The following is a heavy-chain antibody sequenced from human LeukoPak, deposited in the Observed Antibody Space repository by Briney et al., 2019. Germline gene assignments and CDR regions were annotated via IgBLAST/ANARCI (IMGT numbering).Heavy chain of an antibody. V-gene: IGHV3-23*01. CDR3: ARGAPGAGYFDL. Sequence: PGGSLRLSCAASGFTFSSYAMNWVRQAPGKGLEWVSGISGSGDSTYYADSVKGRFTISRDNSKNTVYLQMNTLRAEDTAVYYCARGAPGAGYFDLWGRGTLVTVSS. J-gene: IGHJ2*01. CDR1: GFTFSSYA. D-gene: IGHD1-14*01. CDR2: ISGSGDST.